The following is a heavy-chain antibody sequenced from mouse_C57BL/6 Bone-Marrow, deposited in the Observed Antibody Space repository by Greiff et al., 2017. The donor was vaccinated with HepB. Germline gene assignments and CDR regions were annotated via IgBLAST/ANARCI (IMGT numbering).Heavy chain of an antibody. CDR2: IYPGSGST. J-gene: IGHJ4*01. D-gene: IGHD2-4*01. CDR1: GYTFTSYW. Sequence: QVQLKQPGAELVKPGASVKMSCKASGYTFTSYWITWVKQRPGQGLEWIGDIYPGSGSTNYNEKFKSKATLTVDTSSSTAYMQLSSLTSEDSAVYYCAREDYDTAMDYWGQGTSVTVSS. V-gene: IGHV1-55*01. CDR3: AREDYDTAMDY.